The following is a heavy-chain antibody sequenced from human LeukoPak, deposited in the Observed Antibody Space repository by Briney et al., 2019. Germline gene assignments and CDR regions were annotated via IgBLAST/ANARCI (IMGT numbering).Heavy chain of an antibody. CDR1: GGSFSGYY. Sequence: PSETLSLTCAVYGGSFSGYYWSWIRQPPGKGLEWIGEINHSGSTNYNPSLKSRVTISVDTSKNQFSLKLSSVTAADSAVYYCASGQVGDGYNEDYFDYWGQGTLVTVSS. D-gene: IGHD5-24*01. CDR3: ASGQVGDGYNEDYFDY. J-gene: IGHJ4*02. CDR2: INHSGST. V-gene: IGHV4-34*01.